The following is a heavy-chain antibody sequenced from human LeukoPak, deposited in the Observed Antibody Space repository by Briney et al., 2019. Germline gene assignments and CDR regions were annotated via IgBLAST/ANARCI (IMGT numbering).Heavy chain of an antibody. J-gene: IGHJ4*02. CDR3: ARGWLAESTVVTPYNY. Sequence: GASVKVSCKASGGTFSNYAINWVRLAPGQGLEWMGGIIPLFGTANYAQKFQGRVTISAVESMSTAYMQLSSLRSVDTAVYYCARGWLAESTVVTPYNYWGQGTLVTVSS. D-gene: IGHD4-23*01. V-gene: IGHV1-69*13. CDR1: GGTFSNYA. CDR2: IIPLFGTA.